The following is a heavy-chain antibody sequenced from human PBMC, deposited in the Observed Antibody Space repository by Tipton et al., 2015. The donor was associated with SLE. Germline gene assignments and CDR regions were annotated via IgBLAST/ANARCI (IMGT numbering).Heavy chain of an antibody. CDR1: GVSISSSY. D-gene: IGHD2/OR15-2a*01. V-gene: IGHV4-4*07. J-gene: IGHJ3*02. CDR3: ARVWLNNAFDI. CDR2: IYTSGAT. Sequence: TLSLTCNVSGVSISSSYWSWIRQPAGKGLEWMGRIYTSGATDDNPSLKSRVTMSVDMSKNQIFLKMTSVTAADSAVYFCARVWLNNAFDIRGQGTRVTVSS.